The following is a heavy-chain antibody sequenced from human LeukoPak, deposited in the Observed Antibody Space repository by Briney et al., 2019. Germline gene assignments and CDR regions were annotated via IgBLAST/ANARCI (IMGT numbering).Heavy chain of an antibody. J-gene: IGHJ4*02. D-gene: IGHD6-13*01. Sequence: SSETLSLTCAVYGVSFSGYYWSWLGQRPGKGLEWDGEINNSGSTNYTPSLKSRVTISVDTSKNQFSLKLSSVTAADTAVYYCARGAIKIPYSSSWYAYWGQATLVSVSS. CDR2: INNSGST. CDR3: ARGAIKIPYSSSWYAY. V-gene: IGHV4-34*01. CDR1: GVSFSGYY.